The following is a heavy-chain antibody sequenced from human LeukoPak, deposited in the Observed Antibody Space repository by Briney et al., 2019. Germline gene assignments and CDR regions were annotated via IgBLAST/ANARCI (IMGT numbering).Heavy chain of an antibody. Sequence: PSETLSLTCAVYGGSFSGYYWSWIRLPPGKGLEWIGEINHSGSTNYNPSLKSRVTISVDTSKNQFSLKLSSVTAADTAVYYCARGLNYYYYGMDVWGKGTTVTVSS. CDR3: ARGLNYYYYGMDV. V-gene: IGHV4-34*01. J-gene: IGHJ6*04. CDR1: GGSFSGYY. CDR2: INHSGST.